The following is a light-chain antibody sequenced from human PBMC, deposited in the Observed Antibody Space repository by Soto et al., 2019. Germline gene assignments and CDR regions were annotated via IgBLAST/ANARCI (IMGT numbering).Light chain of an antibody. CDR3: QTWGSGVRV. CDR1: SGHSSYS. Sequence: QLVLTQSPSASASLGASVKLTCTLSSGHSSYSIAWHQQQSEKGPRYLMKLNSDGSHTKGDGIPDRFSGSSSGAERYLTISSLQSEDEADYYYQTWGSGVRVFGGGTKLTVL. J-gene: IGLJ3*02. CDR2: LNSDGSH. V-gene: IGLV4-69*01.